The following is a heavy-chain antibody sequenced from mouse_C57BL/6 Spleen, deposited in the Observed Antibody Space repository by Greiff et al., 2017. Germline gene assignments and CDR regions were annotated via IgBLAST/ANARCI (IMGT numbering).Heavy chain of an antibody. J-gene: IGHJ2*01. V-gene: IGHV1-26*01. CDR3: AIGGTVVGRYFDY. CDR1: GYTFTDYY. D-gene: IGHD1-1*01. CDR2: INPNNGGT. Sequence: VQLQQSGPELVKPGASVKISCKASGYTFTDYYMNWVKQSHGKSLEWIGDINPNNGGTSYKQKFKGKATLTVDKSSSTAYMELRSLTSEDSAVYYCAIGGTVVGRYFDYWGQGTTLTVSS.